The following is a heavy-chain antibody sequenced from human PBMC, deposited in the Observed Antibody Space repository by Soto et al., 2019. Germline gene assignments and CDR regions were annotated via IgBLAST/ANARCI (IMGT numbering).Heavy chain of an antibody. V-gene: IGHV3-21*01. J-gene: IGHJ4*02. CDR1: GFTFSSYS. Sequence: GGSLRLSCAASGFTFSSYSMNWVRQAPGKGLEWVSSISSSSSYIYYADSVKGRFTISRDNAKNSLYLQMNSLRAEDTAVYYCAKGAARYFDYWGRGTLVTVSS. D-gene: IGHD1-26*01. CDR2: ISSSSSYI. CDR3: AKGAARYFDY.